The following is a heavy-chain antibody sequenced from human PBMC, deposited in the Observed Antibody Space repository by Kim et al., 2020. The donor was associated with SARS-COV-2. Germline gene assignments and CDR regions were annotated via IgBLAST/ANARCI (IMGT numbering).Heavy chain of an antibody. V-gene: IGHV3-48*03. D-gene: IGHD1-1*01. Sequence: YVDSVKGRFTISRDNAKNSLYLQMNSLRAEDTAVYYCARDQTKNTGYFDLWGRGTLVTVSS. J-gene: IGHJ2*01. CDR3: ARDQTKNTGYFDL.